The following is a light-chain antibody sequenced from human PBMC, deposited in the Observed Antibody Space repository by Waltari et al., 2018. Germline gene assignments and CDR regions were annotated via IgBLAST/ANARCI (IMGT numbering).Light chain of an antibody. Sequence: QSALTQPASVSGPPGQSITISCTATSSDLGGYNYFSWYQQHPGKAPKLMIYDVTVRPSGVSNRFSGSKSGNTASLTISGLQAEDEADYYCSSYTSSNTVIFGGGTKLTVL. CDR2: DVT. CDR1: SSDLGGYNY. V-gene: IGLV2-14*03. J-gene: IGLJ2*01. CDR3: SSYTSSNTVI.